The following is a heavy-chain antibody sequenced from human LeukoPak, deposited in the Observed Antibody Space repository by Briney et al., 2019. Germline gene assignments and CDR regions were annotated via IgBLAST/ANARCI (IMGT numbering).Heavy chain of an antibody. V-gene: IGHV3-9*01. D-gene: IGHD3-10*01. Sequence: GGSLRLSCAASGFTFDDYAMHWVRQAPGKGLEWVSGISWNSGSIGYADSVKGRFTISRDNAKNSLYLQMNSLRAEDTAVYYCAGLGELLPYWFDPWGQGTLVTVSS. CDR2: ISWNSGSI. CDR3: AGLGELLPYWFDP. J-gene: IGHJ5*02. CDR1: GFTFDDYA.